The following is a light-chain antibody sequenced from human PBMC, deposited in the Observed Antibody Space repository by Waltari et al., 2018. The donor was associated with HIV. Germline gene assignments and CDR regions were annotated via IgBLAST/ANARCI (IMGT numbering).Light chain of an antibody. CDR2: EVS. V-gene: IGLV2-23*02. CDR1: SSDVGNLNV. CDR3: CSYAGSTNWV. Sequence: QSARPQPASVSGSPGQSITISCTGTSSDVGNLNVAPRYQQPPGKAPKLIISEVSQRPAGVSNHFSGSKSANTASLTISGLQAEDEADYYCCSYAGSTNWVFGGGTKLTVL. J-gene: IGLJ3*02.